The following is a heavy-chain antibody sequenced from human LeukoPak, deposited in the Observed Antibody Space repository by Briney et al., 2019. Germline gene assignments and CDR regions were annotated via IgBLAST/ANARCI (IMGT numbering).Heavy chain of an antibody. CDR3: ARERTGCFDY. V-gene: IGHV4-59*12. CDR1: GGSISSYY. J-gene: IGHJ4*02. D-gene: IGHD1-1*01. CDR2: IYYSGST. Sequence: SETLSLTCTVSGGSISSYYWSWIRQPPERGLGWIGYIYYSGSTNYNPSLKSRVTISVDTSKNQFSLKLSSVAAADTAVYYCARERTGCFDYWGQGTLVTVSS.